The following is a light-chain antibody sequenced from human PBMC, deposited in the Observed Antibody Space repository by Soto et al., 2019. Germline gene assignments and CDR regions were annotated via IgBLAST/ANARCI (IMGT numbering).Light chain of an antibody. Sequence: EIVMTQSPATLSVSPGERATLSCRASQSVSGNLAWYQQKPGQAPRLLIYGASPRATGIPARFSGSGSGTEFTLTISSPQSEDFAVYYCQQYNNWPLTFGGGTKVEIK. V-gene: IGKV3-15*01. J-gene: IGKJ4*01. CDR2: GAS. CDR3: QQYNNWPLT. CDR1: QSVSGN.